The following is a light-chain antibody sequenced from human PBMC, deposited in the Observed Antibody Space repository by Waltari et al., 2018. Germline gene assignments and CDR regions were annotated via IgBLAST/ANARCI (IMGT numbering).Light chain of an antibody. CDR1: QSVSRT. Sequence: EIVLTQSPGTLSLSPGERATLSCRASQSVSRTLAWYQQKPGQAPRLLIYDASSRATGIADRCSGSGSGTDFSLTISRLEPEEFAVYYCQKYGSLPATFGQGTKVEIK. CDR3: QKYGSLPAT. CDR2: DAS. J-gene: IGKJ1*01. V-gene: IGKV3-20*01.